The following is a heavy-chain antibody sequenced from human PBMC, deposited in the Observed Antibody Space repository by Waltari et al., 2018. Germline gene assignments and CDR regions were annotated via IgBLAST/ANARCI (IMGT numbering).Heavy chain of an antibody. D-gene: IGHD3-3*01. CDR2: MNPNSGNT. CDR3: ARLVGIFGRRYYMDV. J-gene: IGHJ6*03. V-gene: IGHV1-8*01. Sequence: KVSCKASGYTFTSYDINWVRQATGQGLEWMGWMNPNSGNTGYAQKFQGRVTMTRNTSISTAYMELSSLRSEDTAVYYCARLVGIFGRRYYMDVWGKGTTVTVSS. CDR1: GYTFTSYD.